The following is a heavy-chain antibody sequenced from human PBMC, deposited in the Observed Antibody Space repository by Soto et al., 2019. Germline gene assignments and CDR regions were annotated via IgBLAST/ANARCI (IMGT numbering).Heavy chain of an antibody. CDR2: MNPNSGNT. CDR1: GYTFTSYD. D-gene: IGHD3-3*01. J-gene: IGHJ5*02. V-gene: IGHV1-8*01. CDR3: ARGLRFLEWLFGGTWFDP. Sequence: ASVKVSCKASGYTFTSYDINWVRQATGQGLEWMGWMNPNSGNTGYAQKFQGRVTMTRNTSISTAYMELSSLRSEDTAVYYCARGLRFLEWLFGGTWFDPWGQGTLVTVSS.